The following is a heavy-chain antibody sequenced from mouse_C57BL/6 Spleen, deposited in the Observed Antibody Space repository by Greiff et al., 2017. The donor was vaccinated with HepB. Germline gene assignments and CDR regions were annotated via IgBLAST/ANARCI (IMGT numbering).Heavy chain of an antibody. CDR3: ARDRNYYYGSSPYYFDY. Sequence: DVMLVESGGGLVKPGGSLKLSCAASGFTFSSYAMSWVRQTPEKRLEWVATISDGGSYTYYPDNVKGRFTISRDNAKNNLYLQMSHLKSEDTAMYYCARDRNYYYGSSPYYFDYWGQGTTLTVSS. V-gene: IGHV5-4*01. CDR1: GFTFSSYA. D-gene: IGHD1-1*01. J-gene: IGHJ2*01. CDR2: ISDGGSYT.